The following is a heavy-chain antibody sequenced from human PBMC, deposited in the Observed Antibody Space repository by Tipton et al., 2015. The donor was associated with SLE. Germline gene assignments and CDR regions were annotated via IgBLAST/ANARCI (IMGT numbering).Heavy chain of an antibody. J-gene: IGHJ4*02. V-gene: IGHV4-4*08. Sequence: TLSLTCTVSGASINSNYWTWIRQPPGKGLEWIGYLYTSGTTDYNPSLKSRVTISIDTSKNQFSLKLSAVTAADTAVYYCARQAYYSSGYADYWGQGTLVTVSS. CDR3: ARQAYYSSGYADY. CDR2: LYTSGTT. CDR1: GASINSNY. D-gene: IGHD3-22*01.